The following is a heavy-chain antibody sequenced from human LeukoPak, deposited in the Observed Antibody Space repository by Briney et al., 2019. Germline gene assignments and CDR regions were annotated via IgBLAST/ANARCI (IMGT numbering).Heavy chain of an antibody. V-gene: IGHV1-3*01. CDR1: GYTFTSYA. D-gene: IGHD3-9*01. CDR2: INAGNGNT. CDR3: ARDSYYDILTGYNDAFDI. J-gene: IGHJ3*02. Sequence: ASVKVSCKASGYTFTSYAMHWVRQASGQRLEWMGWINAGNGNTKYSQKFQGRVTITRDTSASTAYMELSSLRSEDTAVYYCARDSYYDILTGYNDAFDIWGQGTMVTVSS.